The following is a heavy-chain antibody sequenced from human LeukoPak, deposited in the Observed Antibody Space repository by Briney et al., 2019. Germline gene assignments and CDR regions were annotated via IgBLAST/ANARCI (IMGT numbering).Heavy chain of an antibody. Sequence: SETLSLTCTVSGGSISSGDYYWSWIHQPPGKGLEWIGYIYYSGSTYYNPSLKSRVTISVDTSKNQFSLKLSSVTAADTAVYYCAKAMTGPSTAFDFWGQGTLVTVSS. CDR2: IYYSGST. CDR3: AKAMTGPSTAFDF. V-gene: IGHV4-30-4*01. CDR1: GGSISSGDYY. J-gene: IGHJ4*02.